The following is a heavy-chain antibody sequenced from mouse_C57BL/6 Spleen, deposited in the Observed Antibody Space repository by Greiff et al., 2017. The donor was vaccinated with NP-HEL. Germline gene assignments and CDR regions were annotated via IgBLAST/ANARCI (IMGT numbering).Heavy chain of an antibody. Sequence: EVKVVESGGGLVKPGGSLKLSCAASGFTFSSYAMSWVRQTPEKRLEWVATISDGGSYTYYPDNVKGRFTISRDNAKNNLYLQMSHLKSEDTAMYYCAKGTAQATFAYWGQGTLVTVSA. CDR1: GFTFSSYA. CDR3: AKGTAQATFAY. CDR2: ISDGGSYT. V-gene: IGHV5-4*03. J-gene: IGHJ3*01. D-gene: IGHD3-2*02.